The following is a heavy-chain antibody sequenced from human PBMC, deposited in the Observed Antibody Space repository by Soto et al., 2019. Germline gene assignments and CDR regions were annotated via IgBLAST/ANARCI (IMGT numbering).Heavy chain of an antibody. CDR2: ISRRGRST. J-gene: IGHJ4*02. Sequence: PGGSLRLSCAASGFTFSSYAMSWVRPAPGNGLEWAGAISRRGRSTYYAASVKARITNSTDNSKASLYPQMNSLRAEDTAVYYCAKGTIVVVVAANDYWVQATLVTV. CDR1: GFTFSSYA. CDR3: AKGTIVVVVAANDY. D-gene: IGHD2-15*01. V-gene: IGHV3-23*01.